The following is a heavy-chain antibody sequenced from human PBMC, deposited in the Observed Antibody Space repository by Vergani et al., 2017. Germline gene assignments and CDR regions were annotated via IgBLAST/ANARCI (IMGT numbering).Heavy chain of an antibody. D-gene: IGHD3-22*01. J-gene: IGHJ5*02. CDR2: IIPIFGTA. CDR1: RGTFSSYT. V-gene: IGHV1-69*12. Sequence: QVQLVQSGAEVKKPGSSVKVSCKASRGTFSSYTISWVRQAPGQGLEWMGGIIPIFGTANYAQKFQGRVTITADESTSTAYTELSSLRSEDTAVYYCARELGLGYFEGNWFDPWGQGTLVTVSS. CDR3: ARELGLGYFEGNWFDP.